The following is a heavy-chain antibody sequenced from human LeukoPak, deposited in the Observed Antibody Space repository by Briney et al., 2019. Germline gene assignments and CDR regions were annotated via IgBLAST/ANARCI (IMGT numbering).Heavy chain of an antibody. D-gene: IGHD3-10*01. V-gene: IGHV4-59*08. CDR3: ARQKLTRGSGSYYTNWFDP. CDR1: GGSISSYY. CDR2: IYYSGST. J-gene: IGHJ5*02. Sequence: PSETLSLTCTVSGGSISSYYWSWIRQPPGKGLEWIGYIYYSGSTNYNPSLKSRVTISVDTSKNQFSLKLSSVTAAGTAVYYCARQKLTRGSGSYYTNWFDPWGQGTLVTVSS.